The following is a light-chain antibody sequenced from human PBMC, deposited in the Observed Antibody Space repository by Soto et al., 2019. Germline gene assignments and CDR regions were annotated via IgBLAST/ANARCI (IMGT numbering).Light chain of an antibody. CDR1: QSISSSN. J-gene: IGKJ5*01. Sequence: EIVLTQSPGTLSLSPGKRTTLSCRASQSISSSNLAWYQQKPGQAPRLLIYGASNRATGIPDRFSGSGSGTDFTLTISRLEPEDFAVYYCQQRRNWQVTFGQGTRLEIK. CDR3: QQRRNWQVT. CDR2: GAS. V-gene: IGKV3D-20*02.